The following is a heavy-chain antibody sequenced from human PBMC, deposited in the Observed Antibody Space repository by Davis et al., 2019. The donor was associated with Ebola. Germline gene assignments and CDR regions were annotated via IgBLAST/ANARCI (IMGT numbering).Heavy chain of an antibody. V-gene: IGHV4-4*02. D-gene: IGHD3-10*01. CDR1: GGSISSSNW. CDR2: INHSGST. CDR3: ARGGVFLWFGAHDY. J-gene: IGHJ4*02. Sequence: SETLSLTCAVSGGSISSSNWWSWIRQPPGKGLEWIGEINHSGSTNYNPSLKSRVTISVDTSKNQFSLKLSSVTAADTAVYYCARGGVFLWFGAHDYWGQGTLVTVSS.